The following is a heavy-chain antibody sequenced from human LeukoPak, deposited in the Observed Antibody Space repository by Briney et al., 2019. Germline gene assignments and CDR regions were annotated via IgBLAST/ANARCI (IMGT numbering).Heavy chain of an antibody. CDR2: ISRLSSYI. J-gene: IGHJ4*02. Sequence: GGSLRLSCAASGFMFSNYGMNWVRQAPGKGLEWVSSISRLSSYINYADSVKGRFTISRDNAKNSLELHLSRLRPEDTALYYCVRRPYRSGFDFWGQGTLVTVSS. D-gene: IGHD6-19*01. CDR1: GFMFSNYG. CDR3: VRRPYRSGFDF. V-gene: IGHV3-21*06.